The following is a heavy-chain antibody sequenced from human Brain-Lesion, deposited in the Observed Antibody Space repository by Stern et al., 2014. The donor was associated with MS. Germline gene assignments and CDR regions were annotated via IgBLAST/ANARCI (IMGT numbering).Heavy chain of an antibody. Sequence: QVQLVESGAEVKKPGASVKVSCKASGYTFTGYYMHWVRQVPGQGLEWMGWINPKSGGTNYAQKFQGWVTMTRDTSINTAYMELSRLRSDDTAVYYCATYYYDSTGYNDFWGQGTLVTVSS. J-gene: IGHJ4*02. V-gene: IGHV1-2*04. CDR1: GYTFTGYY. CDR2: INPKSGGT. CDR3: ATYYYDSTGYNDF. D-gene: IGHD3-22*01.